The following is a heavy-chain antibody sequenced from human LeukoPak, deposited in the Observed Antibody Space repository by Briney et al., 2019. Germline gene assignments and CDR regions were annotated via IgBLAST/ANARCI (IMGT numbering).Heavy chain of an antibody. J-gene: IGHJ4*02. CDR1: GFIFSSYG. D-gene: IGHD3-22*01. Sequence: GGSLRLSCAASGFIFSSYGMHWVRQAPGKGLEWVAVIWFDGSNKQYADSVKGRFTISRDNSKNTLYLEMNSLRAEDTAVYYCARSYDSSGYYFRTVEYWGQGTLVTVSS. V-gene: IGHV3-33*01. CDR2: IWFDGSNK. CDR3: ARSYDSSGYYFRTVEY.